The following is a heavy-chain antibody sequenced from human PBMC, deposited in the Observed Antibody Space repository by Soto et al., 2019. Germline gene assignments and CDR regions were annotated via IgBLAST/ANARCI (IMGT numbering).Heavy chain of an antibody. Sequence: PSETLSLTCTVSGGSISSYYWSWIRQPPGKGLEWIGYIYYSGSTNYNPSLKSRVTISVDTSKNQFSLKLSSVTAADTAVYYCARGVFDSSSSYGMDVWGQGTTVTV. J-gene: IGHJ6*02. CDR2: IYYSGST. CDR3: ARGVFDSSSSYGMDV. D-gene: IGHD6-13*01. CDR1: GGSISSYY. V-gene: IGHV4-59*08.